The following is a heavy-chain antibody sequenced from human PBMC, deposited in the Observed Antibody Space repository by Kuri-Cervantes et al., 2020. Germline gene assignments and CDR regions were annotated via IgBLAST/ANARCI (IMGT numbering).Heavy chain of an antibody. CDR1: GFTFDDYA. Sequence: GESLKISCAASGFTFDDYAMHWVRQAPGKGLESISLIYSGAGTYFADSVKGRFSISRHNSRNTLYLQMDSLRAEDTAVYYCARVTRYLYYYYYMDVWGKGTSVTVSS. V-gene: IGHV3-53*01. D-gene: IGHD1-1*01. CDR2: IYSGAGT. CDR3: ARVTRYLYYYYYMDV. J-gene: IGHJ6*03.